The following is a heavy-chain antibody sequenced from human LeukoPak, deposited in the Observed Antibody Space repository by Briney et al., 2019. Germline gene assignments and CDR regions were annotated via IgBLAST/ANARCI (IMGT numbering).Heavy chain of an antibody. J-gene: IGHJ4*02. Sequence: GGSLRLSCAASGFTFSSYGIHWVRQAPGKGLEWVAFIRHDGSNKYYADSVKGRFTISRDNSKSTLYLQMNSLRVEDTAVYYCAREELWFGESPLVDYWGQGTLVTVSS. D-gene: IGHD3-10*01. V-gene: IGHV3-30*02. CDR3: AREELWFGESPLVDY. CDR1: GFTFSSYG. CDR2: IRHDGSNK.